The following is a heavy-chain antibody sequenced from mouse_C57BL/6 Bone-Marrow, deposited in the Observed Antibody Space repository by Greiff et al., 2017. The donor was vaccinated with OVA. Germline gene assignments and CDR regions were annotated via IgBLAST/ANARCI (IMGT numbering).Heavy chain of an antibody. CDR2: ILPGSGGT. Sequence: QVQLQQSGAELMKPGASVKLSCKATGYTFTGYWIEWVKQRPGHGLEWIGEILPGSGGTNYNEKFKGKATLTADKSSSTAYMQLSSLTSEDSAVYFCARSLPYYFDYWGQGTTLTVSS. CDR1: GYTFTGYW. J-gene: IGHJ2*01. CDR3: ARSLPYYFDY. V-gene: IGHV1-9*01.